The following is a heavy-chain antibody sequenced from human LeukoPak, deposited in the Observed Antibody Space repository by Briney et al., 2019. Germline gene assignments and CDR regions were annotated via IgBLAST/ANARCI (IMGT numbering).Heavy chain of an antibody. CDR2: IYYSGST. Sequence: PSETLSLTCTVSGVSISSYYWSWIRQPPGKGLEWIGYIYYSGSTNYNPSLKSRVTISVDTPKNQFSLKLSSVTAADTAVYYCARAHSNYSPGYYGMDVWGQGTTVTVSS. J-gene: IGHJ6*02. CDR1: GVSISSYY. V-gene: IGHV4-59*01. CDR3: ARAHSNYSPGYYGMDV. D-gene: IGHD4-11*01.